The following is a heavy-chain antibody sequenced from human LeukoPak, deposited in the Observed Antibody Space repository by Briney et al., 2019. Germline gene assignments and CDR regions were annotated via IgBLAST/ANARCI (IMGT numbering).Heavy chain of an antibody. V-gene: IGHV3-21*01. J-gene: IGHJ4*02. Sequence: GGSLRLSCAASGFTFSSYSMNWVRQAPGKGLEWVSSISVSSSYIYYADSVKGRFTISRDNAKNSLYLQMNRLRAEDTAVYYCAREIAEQWLVYGRFFDYWGQGTLVTVSS. D-gene: IGHD6-19*01. CDR3: AREIAEQWLVYGRFFDY. CDR1: GFTFSSYS. CDR2: ISVSSSYI.